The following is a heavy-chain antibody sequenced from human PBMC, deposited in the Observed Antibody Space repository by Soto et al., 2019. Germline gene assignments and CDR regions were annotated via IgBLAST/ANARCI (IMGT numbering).Heavy chain of an antibody. D-gene: IGHD5-12*01. Sequence: GGSLRLSCTASGFTFGDYAMSWFRQASGKGLEWVSSISSSSSYIYYADSVKGRFTISRDNAKNSLHLQMNNLRAEDTAVYYCARDGSSKGWLQLRWFDPWGQGTLVTVSS. CDR3: ARDGSSKGWLQLRWFDP. CDR2: ISSSSSYI. CDR1: GFTFGDYA. V-gene: IGHV3-21*01. J-gene: IGHJ5*02.